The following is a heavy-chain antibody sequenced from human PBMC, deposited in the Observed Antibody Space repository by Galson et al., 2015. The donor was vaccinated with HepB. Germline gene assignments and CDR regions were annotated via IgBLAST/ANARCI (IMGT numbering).Heavy chain of an antibody. CDR2: TYYRSKWYN. CDR1: GDSVSSNSAA. Sequence: CAISGDSVSSNSAAWNWIRQSPSRGLEWLGRTYYRSKWYNDYAVSVKSRITINPDTSKNQFSLQLNSVTPEDTAVYYCALVQLEEGWFDPWGQGTLVTVSS. D-gene: IGHD1-1*01. V-gene: IGHV6-1*01. CDR3: ALVQLEEGWFDP. J-gene: IGHJ5*02.